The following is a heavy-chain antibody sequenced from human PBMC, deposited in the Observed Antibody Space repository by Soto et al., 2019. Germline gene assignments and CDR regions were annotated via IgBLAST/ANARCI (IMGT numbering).Heavy chain of an antibody. CDR3: ARGSPGDYYHGMDV. CDR1: GGSMSSGDYY. Sequence: QVQLQESGPGLVKPSQTLSLICKVSGGSMSSGDYYWSWIRQPPGRGLEWIGNIYDSGSTYYSPSLKSRVTISVDMSRNQFSLKLRSVTAADTAVYYCARGSPGDYYHGMDVWGQGTTVTVSS. CDR2: IYDSGST. V-gene: IGHV4-30-4*01. J-gene: IGHJ6*02.